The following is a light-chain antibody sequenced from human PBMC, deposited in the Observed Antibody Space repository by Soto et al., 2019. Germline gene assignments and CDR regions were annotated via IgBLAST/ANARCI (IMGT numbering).Light chain of an antibody. CDR1: SSDVGKYNL. V-gene: IGLV2-23*01. J-gene: IGLJ2*01. Sequence: QSALTQPASVAASPGHSITISCTGTSSDVGKYNLVSWYQQHPGKAPKLMIYEDIERPSGVSNRFSGSKSGNTASLTISGLQTEDEADYYCCSYAGGTGVVCGGGTKVTVL. CDR2: EDI. CDR3: CSYAGGTGVV.